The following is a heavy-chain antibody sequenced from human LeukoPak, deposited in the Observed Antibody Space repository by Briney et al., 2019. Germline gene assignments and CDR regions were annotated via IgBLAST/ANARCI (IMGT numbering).Heavy chain of an antibody. V-gene: IGHV1-46*01. J-gene: IGHJ4*02. D-gene: IGHD1-26*01. CDR2: IKPTGGGT. Sequence: ASVKVSCKASGYIFTSYYMHWLRQAPGQGLEWMGLIKPTGGGTVYAERFQDRVTMTRATSTSTVYMELNSLRADDTAVYYCARGDSGSYFYWGQGTLVTVSS. CDR1: GYIFTSYY. CDR3: ARGDSGSYFY.